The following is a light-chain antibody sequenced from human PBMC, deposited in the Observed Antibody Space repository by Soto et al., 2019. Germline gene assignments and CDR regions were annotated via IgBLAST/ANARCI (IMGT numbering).Light chain of an antibody. J-gene: IGKJ5*01. Sequence: EIVMTQSPATLSVSPGERHTLSCRASQSVRSNLAWYQQEPGQAPSLXXYGASTRATGIPARFSGNVSGTEFTLTIIRLQSEDFAVYYGQQYNNWPPITFGQGTRLEIK. CDR1: QSVRSN. CDR3: QQYNNWPPIT. V-gene: IGKV3-15*01. CDR2: GAS.